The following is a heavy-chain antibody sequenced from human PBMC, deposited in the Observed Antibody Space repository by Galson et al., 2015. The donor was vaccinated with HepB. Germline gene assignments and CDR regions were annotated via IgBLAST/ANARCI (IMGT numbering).Heavy chain of an antibody. CDR3: ARDVSEGSQQYPVIVPPASDY. V-gene: IGHV1-46*01. CDR1: GYTFTTYY. CDR2: INPSGGRT. Sequence: SVKVSCKASGYTFTTYYIHWVRQAPGQGFEWMGIINPSGGRTTYAQKFQGRLSMTTDKSTNTIYMELSSLRSEDTAIYFCARDVSEGSQQYPVIVPPASDYWGQGTLVTVSS. J-gene: IGHJ4*02. D-gene: IGHD2/OR15-2a*01.